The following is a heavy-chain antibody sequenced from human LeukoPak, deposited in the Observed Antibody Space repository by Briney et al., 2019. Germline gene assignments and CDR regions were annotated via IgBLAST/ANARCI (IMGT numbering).Heavy chain of an antibody. D-gene: IGHD3-22*01. J-gene: IGHJ4*02. V-gene: IGHV3-11*04. Sequence: GGSLRLSCAASGFTFSDYYMSWIRQAPGKGLEWLSYISSSGTTIYYADSVKGRFTISRDNAKNSVYLQMNSLRAEDTAVYYCARSNNYDSSGWGYWGQGTLVTVSS. CDR1: GFTFSDYY. CDR2: ISSSGTTI. CDR3: ARSNNYDSSGWGY.